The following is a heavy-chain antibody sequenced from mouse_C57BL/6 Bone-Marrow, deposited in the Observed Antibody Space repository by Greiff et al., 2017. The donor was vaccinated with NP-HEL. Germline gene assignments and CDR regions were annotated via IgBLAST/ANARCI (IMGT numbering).Heavy chain of an antibody. J-gene: IGHJ1*03. Sequence: QVQLKQSGAELMKPGASLKLSCTATGYTFTGYWIEWVKQRPGHGLEWIAEILPGSGSTNYTEKFKGKSTFTADTSSNTAYMQLSSLTAEDSAIYCCGRVPWYGDVGGRGTTVTVTA. CDR2: ILPGSGST. CDR1: GYTFTGYW. CDR3: GRVPWYGDV. V-gene: IGHV1-9*01.